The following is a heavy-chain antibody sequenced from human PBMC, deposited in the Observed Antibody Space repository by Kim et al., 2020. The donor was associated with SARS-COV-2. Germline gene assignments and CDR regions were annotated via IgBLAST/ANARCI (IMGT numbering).Heavy chain of an antibody. J-gene: IGHJ4*02. CDR1: GYTFTSYD. D-gene: IGHD3-22*01. V-gene: IGHV1-8*01. Sequence: ASVKVSCKASGYTFTSYDINWVRQATGQGLEWMGWMNPNSGNTGYAQKFQGRVTMTRNTSISTAYMELSSLRSEDTAVYYCAREFLTYYYDSSGYRHFDYWGQGTLVTVSS. CDR3: AREFLTYYYDSSGYRHFDY. CDR2: MNPNSGNT.